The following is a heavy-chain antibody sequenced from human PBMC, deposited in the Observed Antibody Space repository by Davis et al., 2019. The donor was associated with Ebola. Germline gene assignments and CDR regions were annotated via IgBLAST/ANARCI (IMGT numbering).Heavy chain of an antibody. CDR2: ISYDGSNK. Sequence: GESLKISCAASGFTFSSYGMHWVRQAPGKGLEWVAVISYDGSNKYYADSVKGRFTISRDNSKNTLYLQMNSLRAEDTAVYYCARGGSGYSSSWYEGELGYWGQGTLVTVSS. CDR3: ARGGSGYSSSWYEGELGY. V-gene: IGHV3-30*03. J-gene: IGHJ4*02. D-gene: IGHD6-13*01. CDR1: GFTFSSYG.